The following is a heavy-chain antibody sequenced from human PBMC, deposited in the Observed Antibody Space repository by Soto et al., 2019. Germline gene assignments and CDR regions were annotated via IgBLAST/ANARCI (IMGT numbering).Heavy chain of an antibody. CDR3: ARDRGPHSYADY. CDR1: GGSISSSSYY. Sequence: PSETLSLTCTVSGGSISSSSYYWGWIRQPPGKGLEWIGSIYYSGSTYYNPSLKSRVTISVDTSKNQFSLNLNSVTAADTAVYYCARDRGPHSYADYWGQGTLVTVSS. CDR2: IYYSGST. V-gene: IGHV4-39*07. J-gene: IGHJ4*02. D-gene: IGHD5-18*01.